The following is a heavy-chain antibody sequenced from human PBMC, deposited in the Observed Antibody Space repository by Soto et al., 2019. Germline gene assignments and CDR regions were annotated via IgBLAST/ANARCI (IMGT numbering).Heavy chain of an antibody. J-gene: IGHJ4*02. CDR3: ARRGWPQSSYYFDF. CDR1: GFSFSLFW. V-gene: IGHV3-7*03. CDR2: INEDGSEK. D-gene: IGHD3-16*01. Sequence: EVQLAESGGGLVQPGGSLRLSCAASGFSFSLFWMSWVRQTPGKGLEWVANINEDGSEKFFAESVKGRFTISRDNAKNSLSLTMNSLTAHVSAVDYWARRGWPQSSYYFDFWGQGTLFTFSS.